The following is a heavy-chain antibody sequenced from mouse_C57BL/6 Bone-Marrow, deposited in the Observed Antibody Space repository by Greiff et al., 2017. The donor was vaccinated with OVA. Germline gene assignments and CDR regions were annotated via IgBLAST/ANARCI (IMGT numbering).Heavy chain of an antibody. D-gene: IGHD3-2*02. CDR2: INPSNGGT. CDR1: GYTFTSYW. Sequence: VQLQQSGTELVKPGASVKLSCKASGYTFTSYWMHWVKQRPGQGLEWIGNINPSNGGTNYNEKFKSKATLTVDKSSSTAYMQLSSLTSEDSAVYYCARLDSSGYAWFAYWGQGTLVTVSA. V-gene: IGHV1-53*01. CDR3: ARLDSSGYAWFAY. J-gene: IGHJ3*01.